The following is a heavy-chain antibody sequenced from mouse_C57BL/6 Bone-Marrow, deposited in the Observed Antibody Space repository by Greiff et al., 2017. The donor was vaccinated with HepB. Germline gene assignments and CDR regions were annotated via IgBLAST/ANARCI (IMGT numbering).Heavy chain of an antibody. CDR1: GYTFTDYE. CDR3: TLGGGWYFDV. Sequence: VKLQQSGAELVKPGASVKLSCKASGYTFTDYEMHWVKQTPVHGLEWIGAIDPETGGTAYNQKFKGKAILTADKSSSTAYMELRSLTSEDSAVYYCTLGGGWYFDVWGTGTTVTVSS. CDR2: IDPETGGT. V-gene: IGHV1-15*01. D-gene: IGHD4-1*01. J-gene: IGHJ1*03.